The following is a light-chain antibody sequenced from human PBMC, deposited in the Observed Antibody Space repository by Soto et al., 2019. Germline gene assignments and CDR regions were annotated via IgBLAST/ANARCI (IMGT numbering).Light chain of an antibody. CDR2: DAS. CDR3: QQYNTYS. CDR1: QTISTY. V-gene: IGKV1-39*01. J-gene: IGKJ2*01. Sequence: DIQMTQSPSSLSASVGDRVTITCRASQTISTYLNWYQQKPGKAPRLLIYDASSLLSGVPSRFSGSGSGTDFTLTIASLQPEDFSTYYCQQYNTYSFGQGTHLEIK.